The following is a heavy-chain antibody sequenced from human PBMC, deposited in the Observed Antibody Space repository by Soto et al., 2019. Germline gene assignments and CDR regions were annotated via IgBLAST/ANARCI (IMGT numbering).Heavy chain of an antibody. CDR3: ARRYSSSFDY. CDR2: IYYSGST. V-gene: IGHV4-59*08. D-gene: IGHD6-13*01. Sequence: QVQLQESGPGLVKPSETLSLTCTVSGGSISSYYWSWIRQPPGKGLEWIGYIYYSGSTNYNPSLKCRVTISVDTSKNQCSLKLSSVTAADTDGYYCARRYSSSFDYWGQGTLVTVSS. J-gene: IGHJ4*02. CDR1: GGSISSYY.